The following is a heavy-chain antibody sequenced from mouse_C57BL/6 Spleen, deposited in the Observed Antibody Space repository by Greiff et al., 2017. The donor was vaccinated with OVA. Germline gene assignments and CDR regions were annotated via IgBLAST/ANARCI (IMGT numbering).Heavy chain of an antibody. CDR2: INPNNGGT. V-gene: IGHV1-26*01. Sequence: VQLQQSGPELVKPGASVKISCKASGYTFTDYYMNWVKQSHGKSLEWIGDINPNNGGTSYNQKFKGKATLTVDKSSSTAYMELRSLTSEDSAVYYCARSRDGYYEGYFDYWGQGTTLTVSS. CDR1: GYTFTDYY. J-gene: IGHJ2*01. D-gene: IGHD2-3*01. CDR3: ARSRDGYYEGYFDY.